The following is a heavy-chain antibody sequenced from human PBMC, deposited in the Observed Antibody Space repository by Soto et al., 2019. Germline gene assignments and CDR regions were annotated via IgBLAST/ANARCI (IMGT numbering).Heavy chain of an antibody. Sequence: QVTLKESGPVLVKPTETLTLRCTVSGLSITDSAMGVSWIRQPPGQPLEWLAHIDSSGEKSYRTFLKSRLAISKDTSKSQIVLTMTNMDPAATATYYCARRHLAVAVSPWFDPWGQGIPVTVSS. CDR2: IDSSGEK. V-gene: IGHV2-26*01. CDR1: GLSITDSAMG. J-gene: IGHJ5*02. D-gene: IGHD6-19*01. CDR3: ARRHLAVAVSPWFDP.